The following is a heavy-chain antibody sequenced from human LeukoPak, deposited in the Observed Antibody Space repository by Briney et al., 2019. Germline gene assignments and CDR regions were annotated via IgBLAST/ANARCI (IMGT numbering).Heavy chain of an antibody. CDR1: GGSINSHY. CDR3: ASRPADSTWYGVFDY. CDR2: VFYPGST. D-gene: IGHD6-13*01. Sequence: SETLSLTCTVSGGSINSHYWSWIRQPPGKGLEWIGYVFYPGSTNYNPSLKSRVTMSLDTSRDQFSLRLTSVTAADTAIYYCASRPADSTWYGVFDYWSQGTLVTVSS. V-gene: IGHV4-59*11. J-gene: IGHJ4*02.